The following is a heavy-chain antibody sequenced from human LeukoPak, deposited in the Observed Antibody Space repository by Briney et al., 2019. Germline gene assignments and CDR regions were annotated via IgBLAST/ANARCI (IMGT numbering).Heavy chain of an antibody. J-gene: IGHJ4*02. CDR2: VYYSGST. CDR1: GGSISSYY. V-gene: IGHV4-59*01. Sequence: SETLSLTCTVSGGSISSYYWNWIRQPPGKGLEWIGYVYYSGSTDYNPSLKSRVTISMDTSKNQFSLRLSSVTAADTAIYYCARGGRDGYNLWETDYWGQGTLVTVSS. D-gene: IGHD5-24*01. CDR3: ARGGRDGYNLWETDY.